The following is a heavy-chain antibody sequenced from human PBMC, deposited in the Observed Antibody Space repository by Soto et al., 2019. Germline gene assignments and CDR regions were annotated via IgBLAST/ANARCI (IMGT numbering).Heavy chain of an antibody. J-gene: IGHJ3*01. D-gene: IGHD2-15*01. CDR2: INPSGGST. V-gene: IGHV1-46*01. CDR3: AREGPFLIVLVRPRSDVYYF. CDR1: GYTFTSYY. Sequence: ASVKVSCKASGYTFTSYYMHWVRQAPGQGLEWMGIINPSGGSTSYAQKFQGRVTMTRDTSTSTVYMELSSLRSEDTAVYYCAREGPFLIVLVRPRSDVYYFCGRGTMVIVS.